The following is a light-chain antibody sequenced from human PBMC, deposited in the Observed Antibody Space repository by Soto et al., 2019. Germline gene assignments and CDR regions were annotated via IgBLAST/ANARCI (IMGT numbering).Light chain of an antibody. CDR3: YQRSNWPPRT. CDR2: DAS. V-gene: IGKV3-11*01. J-gene: IGKJ5*01. Sequence: EIVLTQSPATLSLSPGERATLSCRASQSVSSYFVWYQQKPGQAPRPLIYDASYRATAIPARFSGSGSGTDFTLTIISLEHADFAVYYCYQRSNWPPRTFGQGTRLEIK. CDR1: QSVSSY.